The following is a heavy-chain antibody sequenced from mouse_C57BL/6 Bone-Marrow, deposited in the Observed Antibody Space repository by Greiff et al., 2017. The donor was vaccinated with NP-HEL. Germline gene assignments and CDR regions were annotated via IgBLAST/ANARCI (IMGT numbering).Heavy chain of an antibody. V-gene: IGHV5-17*01. Sequence: EVKLVESGGGLVKPGGSLKLSCAASGFTFSDYGMHWVRQAPEKGLEWVAYISSGSSTIYYADTVKGRFTITRDNAKNTLFLQMTSLRSEDTAMYYCARPVYYSNIAYWGQGTLVTVSA. J-gene: IGHJ3*01. D-gene: IGHD2-5*01. CDR3: ARPVYYSNIAY. CDR1: GFTFSDYG. CDR2: ISSGSSTI.